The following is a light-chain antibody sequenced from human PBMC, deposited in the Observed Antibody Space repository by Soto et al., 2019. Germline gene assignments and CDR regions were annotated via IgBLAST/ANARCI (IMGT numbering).Light chain of an antibody. Sequence: EIVMTQSPATLSVSPGERATLSCRASQTVSSNLAWYQQKCGQPPRLLIYGASTRATGIPARFSGSGSGTEFTLTISSLQSEDFAVYYCQQYNKWPPSWTFGQGPKVDI. CDR3: QQYNKWPPSWT. V-gene: IGKV3-15*01. CDR2: GAS. CDR1: QTVSSN. J-gene: IGKJ1*01.